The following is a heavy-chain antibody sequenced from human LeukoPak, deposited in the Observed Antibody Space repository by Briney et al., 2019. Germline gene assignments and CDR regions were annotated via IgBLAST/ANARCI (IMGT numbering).Heavy chain of an antibody. D-gene: IGHD1-26*01. Sequence: PGGSLRLSCAASGFKFSNYAMHWVRQAPGKGLEWVSYISSSSSTIYYADSVKGRFTISRDNAKNSLYLQMNSLRAEDTAVYYCARIREGAFDYWGQGTLVTVSS. V-gene: IGHV3-48*01. CDR2: ISSSSSTI. J-gene: IGHJ4*02. CDR1: GFKFSNYA. CDR3: ARIREGAFDY.